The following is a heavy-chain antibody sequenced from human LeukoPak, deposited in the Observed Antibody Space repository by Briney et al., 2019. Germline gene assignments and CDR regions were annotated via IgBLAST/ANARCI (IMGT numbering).Heavy chain of an antibody. CDR1: GFTFSSYA. Sequence: PGGSLRLSCAASGFTFSSYAMSWVRQAPGKGLEWVSAFSGSGGSTYYADSVKGRFTISRDYSKNTLYLQMNTLRAEDTAFYYCAKASGGPTRNFDYWGQGTLVTVSS. D-gene: IGHD3-16*01. CDR3: AKASGGPTRNFDY. J-gene: IGHJ4*02. CDR2: FSGSGGST. V-gene: IGHV3-23*01.